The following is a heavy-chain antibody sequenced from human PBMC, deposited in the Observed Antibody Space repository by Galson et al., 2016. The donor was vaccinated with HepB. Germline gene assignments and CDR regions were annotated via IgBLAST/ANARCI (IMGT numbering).Heavy chain of an antibody. Sequence: SLRLSCAASGFSFNTYWMSWVRQTPGKGLEWVANIKQDGSEKYYVDSTRGRFTISRDNAKNSLYLQMNSLRADDTAVYYCVSQVYGDFGTWGQGTLVTVSS. CDR3: VSQVYGDFGT. V-gene: IGHV3-7*01. D-gene: IGHD4/OR15-4a*01. J-gene: IGHJ5*02. CDR1: GFSFNTYW. CDR2: IKQDGSEK.